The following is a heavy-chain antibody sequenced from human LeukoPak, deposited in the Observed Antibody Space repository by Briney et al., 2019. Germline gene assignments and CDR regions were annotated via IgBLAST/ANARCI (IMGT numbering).Heavy chain of an antibody. Sequence: GASVTVSCTASGYTFTSYDINWVRQAPGQGLEWMGWMNPNSGNTGYAQKFQGRVTMTRNTSISTAYMELSSLRSEDTAVYYCARVGGYSHGFVDIWGQGTMVTVSS. J-gene: IGHJ3*02. CDR1: GYTFTSYD. D-gene: IGHD5-18*01. CDR2: MNPNSGNT. CDR3: ARVGGYSHGFVDI. V-gene: IGHV1-8*01.